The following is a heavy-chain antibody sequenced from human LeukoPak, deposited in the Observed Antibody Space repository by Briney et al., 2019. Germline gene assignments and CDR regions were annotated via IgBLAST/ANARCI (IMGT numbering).Heavy chain of an antibody. D-gene: IGHD2-15*01. J-gene: IGHJ4*02. V-gene: IGHV1-2*06. CDR1: GYTFTGYY. CDR2: INPNSGDT. Sequence: GASVKVSCKASGYTFTGYYMHWVRQAPGQGLEWMGRINPNSGDTNYAQKFQGRVTMTRDTSISTAYMELSRLTSDDTAVYHCARGVVVVAATQMDYWGQGTLVTVSS. CDR3: ARGVVVVAATQMDY.